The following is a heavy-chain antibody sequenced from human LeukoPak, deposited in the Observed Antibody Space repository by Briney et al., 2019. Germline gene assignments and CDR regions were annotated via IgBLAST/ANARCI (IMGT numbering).Heavy chain of an antibody. Sequence: GESLKISCKGSGYSFTSYWIGWVRQMPGKGLEWMVVIYPGDSDTRYSPSFQGQVTNSADKSISTAYLQWSSLKASDTAMYYCARTYQLLRGGDNWFDPWGQGTLVTVSS. J-gene: IGHJ5*02. CDR3: ARTYQLLRGGDNWFDP. D-gene: IGHD2-2*01. V-gene: IGHV5-51*01. CDR2: IYPGDSDT. CDR1: GYSFTSYW.